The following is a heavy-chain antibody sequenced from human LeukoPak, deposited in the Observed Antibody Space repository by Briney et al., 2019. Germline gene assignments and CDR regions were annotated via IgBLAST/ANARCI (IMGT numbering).Heavy chain of an antibody. V-gene: IGHV4-61*01. Sequence: PSETLSLTCTVSGGSVSSGSYHWSWIRQPPGKGLEWIGYIYYSGSTKYDPSLKSRVTISVDTSKNQFSLKLRSVTAADTAVYYCARQLHHYDCDGYCAPNRLYDYWGQGIRVTVSS. J-gene: IGHJ4*02. CDR2: IYYSGST. CDR1: GGSVSSGSYH. CDR3: ARQLHHYDCDGYCAPNRLYDY. D-gene: IGHD3-22*01.